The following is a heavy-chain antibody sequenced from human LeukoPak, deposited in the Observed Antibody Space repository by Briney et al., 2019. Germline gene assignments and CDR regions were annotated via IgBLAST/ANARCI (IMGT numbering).Heavy chain of an antibody. V-gene: IGHV3-74*01. Sequence: GGSLRPSCAASGFTFSSYWMHWVRQAPGKGLVWVSRIKSDGSGTTHADSVQGRFTMSRDNAKNTLYLQMNSLRAEDSAMYYCARGQQWLKDYWGQGTLVTVSS. CDR3: ARGQQWLKDY. CDR1: GFTFSSYW. D-gene: IGHD6-19*01. CDR2: IKSDGSGT. J-gene: IGHJ4*02.